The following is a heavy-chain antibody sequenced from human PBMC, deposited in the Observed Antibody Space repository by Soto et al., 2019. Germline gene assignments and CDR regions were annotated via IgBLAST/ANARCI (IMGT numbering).Heavy chain of an antibody. J-gene: IGHJ2*01. CDR3: ARLPSQLVVEYDFWSGHHWYFDL. CDR2: IDPSDSYT. Sequence: GESLKISCKGSGYSFTSYWISRVRQMPGKGLEWMGRIDPSDSYTNYSPSFQGHVTISADKSISTAYLQWSSLKASDTAMYYCARLPSQLVVEYDFWSGHHWYFDLWGRGTLVTVSS. CDR1: GYSFTSYW. V-gene: IGHV5-10-1*01. D-gene: IGHD3-3*01.